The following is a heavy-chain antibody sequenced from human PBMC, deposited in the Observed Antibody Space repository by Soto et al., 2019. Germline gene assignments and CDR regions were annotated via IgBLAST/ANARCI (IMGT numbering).Heavy chain of an antibody. CDR2: IKQDGSEK. CDR3: ARGGVYCTNGVCYIFDY. J-gene: IGHJ4*02. CDR1: GFTFSSYW. Sequence: GGSLRLSCAASGFTFSSYWMSWVRQAPGKGLEWVANIKQDGSEKYYVDSVKGRFTISRDNAKNSLYLQMNSLRAEDTAVYYCARGGVYCTNGVCYIFDYWGQGTLVTVSS. V-gene: IGHV3-7*01. D-gene: IGHD2-8*01.